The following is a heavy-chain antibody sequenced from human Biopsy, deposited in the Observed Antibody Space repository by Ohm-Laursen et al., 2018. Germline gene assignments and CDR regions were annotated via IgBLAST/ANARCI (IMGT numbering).Heavy chain of an antibody. J-gene: IGHJ4*02. Sequence: SLRLSCAASGFTFSSYAMTRFRQAPGKGLEWVLTISGNSDIIYDTDSVKGRFTISRDNSKNTLYLQMNSLRADDTAVYYCALAAAQTVTHFDYWGQGTLVTVSS. D-gene: IGHD4-17*01. CDR1: GFTFSSYA. CDR2: ISGNSDII. CDR3: ALAAAQTVTHFDY. V-gene: IGHV3-23*01.